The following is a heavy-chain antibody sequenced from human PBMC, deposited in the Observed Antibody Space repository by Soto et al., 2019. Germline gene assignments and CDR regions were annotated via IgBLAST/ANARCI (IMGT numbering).Heavy chain of an antibody. CDR2: TYYRSKWYN. J-gene: IGHJ6*02. D-gene: IGHD2-2*01. CDR1: GDSVSSNSAA. CDR3: ARGKLYCSSTSCYVTPYYYYYGMDV. V-gene: IGHV6-1*01. Sequence: SQTLSLTCAIPGDSVSSNSAAWNWIRQSPSRGLEWLGRTYYRSKWYNDYAVSVKSRITINPDTSKNQFSLQLNSVTPEDTAVYYCARGKLYCSSTSCYVTPYYYYYGMDVWGQGTTVTVSS.